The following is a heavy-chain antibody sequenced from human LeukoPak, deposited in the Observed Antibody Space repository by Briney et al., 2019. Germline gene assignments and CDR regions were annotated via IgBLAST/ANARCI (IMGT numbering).Heavy chain of an antibody. CDR1: GFTVSTKD. CDR3: ASCVAGTSTPFDH. V-gene: IGHV3-53*01. CDR2: LYTGGGT. J-gene: IGHJ4*02. D-gene: IGHD6-13*01. Sequence: GGSLRLSCAASGFTVSTKDMSWVRQAPGKALECVAVLYTGGGTYYADSVRGRFTISGDNSKNTLYLQMNSLRAEDTAVYYCASCVAGTSTPFDHWGQRSLVTVSS.